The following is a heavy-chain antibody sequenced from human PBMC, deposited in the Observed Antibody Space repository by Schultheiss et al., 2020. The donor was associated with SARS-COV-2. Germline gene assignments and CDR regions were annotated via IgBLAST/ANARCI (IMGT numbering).Heavy chain of an antibody. CDR3: ARVGATNLPHYYGMDV. J-gene: IGHJ6*02. CDR1: GFTFSSYG. D-gene: IGHD1-26*01. CDR2: IWYDGRNK. Sequence: GESLKISCAASGFTFSSYGMFWVRQTPDKGLEWVAVIWYDGRNKYYADSVEGRFTISRDNSKNTLYLQMNSLRVEDTAVYYCARVGATNLPHYYGMDVWGQGTTVTVSS. V-gene: IGHV3-33*07.